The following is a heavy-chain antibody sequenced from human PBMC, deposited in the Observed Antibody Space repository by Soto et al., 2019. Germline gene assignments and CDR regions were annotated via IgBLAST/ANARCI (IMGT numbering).Heavy chain of an antibody. CDR1: GGSISSSSYY. V-gene: IGHV4-39*01. CDR2: IYYSGST. Sequence: QLQLQESGPGLVKPSETLSLTCTVSGGSISSSSYYWGWIRQPPGKGLEWIGSIYYSGSTYYNPPPKGRPTISVDTSKNQFSLKLSSVTAADTAVYYCARPAVIAVAGTVWFDPWGQGTLVTVSS. D-gene: IGHD6-19*01. CDR3: ARPAVIAVAGTVWFDP. J-gene: IGHJ5*02.